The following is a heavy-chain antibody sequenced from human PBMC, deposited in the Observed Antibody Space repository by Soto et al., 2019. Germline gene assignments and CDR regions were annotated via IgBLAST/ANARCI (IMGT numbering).Heavy chain of an antibody. V-gene: IGHV3-21*01. CDR1: GFTFSSYS. CDR3: ARTAFPSSPVQSEDY. CDR2: ISSSSSYI. J-gene: IGHJ4*02. D-gene: IGHD6-13*01. Sequence: GGSLRLSCAASGFTFSSYSMNWVRQAPGKGLEWVSSISSSSSYIYYADSVKGRFTISRDNAKNSLYLQMNSLRAEDTAVYYCARTAFPSSPVQSEDYWGQGTLVTVSS.